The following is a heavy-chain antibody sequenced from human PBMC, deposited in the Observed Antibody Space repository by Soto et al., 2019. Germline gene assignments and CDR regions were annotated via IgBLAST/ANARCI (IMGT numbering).Heavy chain of an antibody. CDR1: GGSISSYY. J-gene: IGHJ4*02. CDR3: ARARLVPAATFDY. CDR2: IYYSGST. V-gene: IGHV4-59*01. Sequence: SETLSLTCTVSGGSISSYYWSWIRQPPGKGLEWIGYIYYSGSTNYNPSLKSRVTISVDTSKNQFSLKLSSVTAADTAVYYCARARLVPAATFDYWGQGTLVTVSS. D-gene: IGHD2-2*01.